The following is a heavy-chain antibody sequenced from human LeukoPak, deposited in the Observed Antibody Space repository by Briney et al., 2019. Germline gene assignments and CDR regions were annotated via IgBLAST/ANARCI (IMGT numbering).Heavy chain of an antibody. V-gene: IGHV3-48*03. Sequence: GGSLRLSCAASGFSFSSYEMNWVRQAPGKGLEWILYISSSGSPIYYADSVKGRFTISRDNAKNSLYLQMSSLRAEDTAVYYCARDRGYSYGHTYYYGMDVWGQGTTFTVSS. CDR2: ISSSGSPI. J-gene: IGHJ6*02. CDR1: GFSFSSYE. CDR3: ARDRGYSYGHTYYYGMDV. D-gene: IGHD5-18*01.